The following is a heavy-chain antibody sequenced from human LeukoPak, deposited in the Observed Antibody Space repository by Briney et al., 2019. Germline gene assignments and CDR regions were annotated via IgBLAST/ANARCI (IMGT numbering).Heavy chain of an antibody. D-gene: IGHD1-26*01. J-gene: IGHJ4*02. CDR2: ISLTGET. Sequence: SETLSLTCGVSGGSISSTNWWSWVRQPPGQGLEWIGEISLTGETNYNPSLNGRVTMSLDESRNQLSLDLTSVTAADTAIYYCSRESGAFRPFGYWGQGTLVIVPP. V-gene: IGHV4-4*02. CDR1: GGSISSTNW. CDR3: SRESGAFRPFGY.